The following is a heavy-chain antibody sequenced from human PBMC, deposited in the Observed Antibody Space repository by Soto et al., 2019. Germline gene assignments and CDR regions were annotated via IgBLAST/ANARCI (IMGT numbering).Heavy chain of an antibody. CDR2: ISRSSGNI. V-gene: IGHV3-48*02. CDR1: GFTFSDYS. J-gene: IGHJ4*02. D-gene: IGHD3-3*01. CDR3: ARDDYDFGSGYSGYYFDY. Sequence: EVQLVESGGGLVQPGGSLRLSCAASGFTFSDYSMNWVRQAPGQGLERVSYISRSSGNIYYADSVKRRFTISRDNAKNSLYLQMNSLRDEDTAVYYCARDDYDFGSGYSGYYFDYWGQGTLVTVSS.